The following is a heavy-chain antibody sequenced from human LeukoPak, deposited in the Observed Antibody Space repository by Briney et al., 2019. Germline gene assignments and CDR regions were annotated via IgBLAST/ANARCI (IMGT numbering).Heavy chain of an antibody. V-gene: IGHV3-33*06. J-gene: IGHJ4*02. CDR3: AKDLEGGLFDY. CDR2: IWYDGSNK. Sequence: GGSLRLSCAASGFTFSSYGMHWVRQAPGKGLEWVAVIWYDGSNKYYADSVKGRFTISRDNSKNTLYLQMNSLRAEDTAVYYCAKDLEGGLFDYWGQGTLVTVSS. D-gene: IGHD3-3*01. CDR1: GFTFSSYG.